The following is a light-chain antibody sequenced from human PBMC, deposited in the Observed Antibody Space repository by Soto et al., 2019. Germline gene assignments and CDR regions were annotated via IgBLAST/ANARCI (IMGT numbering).Light chain of an antibody. CDR3: QAWDSSTVV. CDR2: QDS. V-gene: IGLV3-1*01. CDR1: KLGDKY. Sequence: SYELTQPPSVSVSPGQTASITCSGDKLGDKYACWYQQKPGQSPVLVIYQDSKRPSGIPERFSGPNSGNTATLTISGTQALDGADYYCQAWDSSTVVFGGGTTLTVL. J-gene: IGLJ2*01.